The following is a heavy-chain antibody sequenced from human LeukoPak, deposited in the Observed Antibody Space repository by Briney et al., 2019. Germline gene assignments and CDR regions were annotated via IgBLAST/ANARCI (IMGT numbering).Heavy chain of an antibody. V-gene: IGHV3-30*02. CDR3: AKVPISDYGDYVRY. Sequence: GGSLRLSCAASGSTFSSYGMHWVRQAPGKGLEWVAFIRYDGSNKYYADSVKGRFTISRDNSKNTLYLQMNSLRAEDTAVYYCAKVPISDYGDYVRYWGQGTLVTVSS. J-gene: IGHJ4*02. D-gene: IGHD4-17*01. CDR2: IRYDGSNK. CDR1: GSTFSSYG.